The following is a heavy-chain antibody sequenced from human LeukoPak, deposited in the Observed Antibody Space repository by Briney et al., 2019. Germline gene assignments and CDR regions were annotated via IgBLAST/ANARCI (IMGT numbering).Heavy chain of an antibody. V-gene: IGHV1-69*13. CDR1: GGTFSSYA. CDR3: ARRYCSSTSCSADYGMDV. Sequence: ASVKVSCKASGGTFSSYAISWVRRAPGQGLEWMGGIIPIFGTANYAQKFQGRVTITADESTSTAYMELSSLRSEDTAVYYCARRYCSSTSCSADYGMDVWGKGTTVTVSS. J-gene: IGHJ6*04. CDR2: IIPIFGTA. D-gene: IGHD2-2*01.